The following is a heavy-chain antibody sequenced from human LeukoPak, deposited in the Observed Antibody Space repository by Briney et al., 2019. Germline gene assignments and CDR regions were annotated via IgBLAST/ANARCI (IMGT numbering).Heavy chain of an antibody. CDR2: ISSSSSYI. D-gene: IGHD2-15*01. V-gene: IGHV3-21*01. CDR1: GFTVSSYS. J-gene: IGHJ5*02. Sequence: GGSLRLSCAASGFTVSSYSMNWVRQAPGKGLEWVSSISSSSSYIYYADSVKGRFTISRDNAKNSLYLQMNSLRAEDTAVYYCARDPQDIVVVVAAPWGQGTLVTVSS. CDR3: ARDPQDIVVVVAAP.